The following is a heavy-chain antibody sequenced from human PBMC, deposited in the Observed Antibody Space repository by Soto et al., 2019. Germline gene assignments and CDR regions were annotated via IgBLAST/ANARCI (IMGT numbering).Heavy chain of an antibody. V-gene: IGHV4-39*02. CDR2: LYYGGST. CDR1: GGSINSDDSF. J-gene: IGHJ5*02. Sequence: ASETLSLTCSVSGGSINSDDSFWGWVRQSPGKGLEWIGSLYYGGSTFYNPSLKSRVSISLDTSNNHFSLKMTSVTAADTAIYFCARAERFPRSWFDPWGQGTQVTVSS. CDR3: ARAERFPRSWFDP. D-gene: IGHD3-10*01.